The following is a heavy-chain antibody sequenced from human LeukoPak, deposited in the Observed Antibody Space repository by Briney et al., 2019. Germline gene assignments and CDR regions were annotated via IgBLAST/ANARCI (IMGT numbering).Heavy chain of an antibody. CDR3: AKHEGSSGSYCHFHY. Sequence: GGSLRLSCAASGFTFSSYAMTWVRQAPGKGLELVSSISGSGGSTYYGDSVKGRFTISRDNSRNTLYLQMNRLRAEDTALYYCAKHEGSSGSYCHFHYWGQGTLVTVSS. CDR2: ISGSGGST. CDR1: GFTFSSYA. D-gene: IGHD3-10*01. V-gene: IGHV3-23*01. J-gene: IGHJ4*02.